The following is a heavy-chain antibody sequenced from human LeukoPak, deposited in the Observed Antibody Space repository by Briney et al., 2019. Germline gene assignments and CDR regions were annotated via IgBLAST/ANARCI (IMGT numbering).Heavy chain of an antibody. V-gene: IGHV4-61*02. D-gene: IGHD2-2*01. CDR3: AREGKTLPAAVSRWFDP. CDR1: GGSISSGSYY. J-gene: IGHJ5*02. Sequence: SETLSLTCTVSGGSISSGSYYWSWIRQPARKGLEWIGRIYTSGSTNYNPSLKSRVTISVDTSKNQFSLKLSSVTAADTAVYYCAREGKTLPAAVSRWFDPWGQGTLVTVSS. CDR2: IYTSGST.